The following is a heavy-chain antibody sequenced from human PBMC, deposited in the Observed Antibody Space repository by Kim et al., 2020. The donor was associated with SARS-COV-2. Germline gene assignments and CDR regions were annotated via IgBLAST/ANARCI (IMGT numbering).Heavy chain of an antibody. CDR2: IYYSGST. J-gene: IGHJ3*02. D-gene: IGHD1-26*01. V-gene: IGHV4-59*08. CDR3: ARLEALYSGSLDGFDI. Sequence: SETLSLTCTVSGGSISSYYWSWIRQPPGKGLEWIGYIYYSGSTNYNPSLKSRVTISVDTSKNQFSLKLSSVTAADTAVYYCARLEALYSGSLDGFDIWG. CDR1: GGSISSYY.